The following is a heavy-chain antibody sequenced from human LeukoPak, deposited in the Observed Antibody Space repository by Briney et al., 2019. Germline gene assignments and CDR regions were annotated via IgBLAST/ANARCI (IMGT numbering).Heavy chain of an antibody. D-gene: IGHD6-13*01. CDR2: IYYTGST. J-gene: IGHJ4*02. CDR3: ARKSSTNWSFDH. V-gene: IGHV4-59*08. Sequence: PSETLSLTCSVSGGSIINNYWTWVRQPPGKGLEWIGYIYYTGSTNYNPSLESRVTMSVDTSNNQFSLNLISMTAADTAVYYCARKSSTNWSFDHWGQGTLVTVSS. CDR1: GGSIINNY.